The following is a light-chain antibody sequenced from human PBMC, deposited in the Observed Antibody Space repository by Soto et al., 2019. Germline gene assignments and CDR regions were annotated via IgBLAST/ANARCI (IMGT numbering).Light chain of an antibody. CDR3: QQYKNWRT. CDR1: QRIDTN. V-gene: IGKV3-15*01. Sequence: EIVMTQSPATLSVSPGEGATLSCRASQRIDTNLAWYQQKPGQAPRLLIYDASTRATGIPARINGSGSGTEFTLTISSLQSEDFAVYYCQQYKNWRTFGQGTKV. J-gene: IGKJ1*01. CDR2: DAS.